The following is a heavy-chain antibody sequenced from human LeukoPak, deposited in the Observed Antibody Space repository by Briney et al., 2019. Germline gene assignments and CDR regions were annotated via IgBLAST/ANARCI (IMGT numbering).Heavy chain of an antibody. CDR2: ISGSGSNT. CDR1: GFTFNNYA. V-gene: IGHV3-23*01. Sequence: PGGSLRLSCAASGFTFNNYAMSWVRQAPGRGLEWISVISGSGSNTYFADSVKGRFTISRDNSKNTLYLQMNSLRAEDTAIYYCAKGDKPVIAMVNFDYWGQGTLITVSS. D-gene: IGHD5-18*01. J-gene: IGHJ4*02. CDR3: AKGDKPVIAMVNFDY.